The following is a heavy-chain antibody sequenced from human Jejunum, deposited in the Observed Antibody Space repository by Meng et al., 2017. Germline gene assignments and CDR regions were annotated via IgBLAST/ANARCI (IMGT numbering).Heavy chain of an antibody. D-gene: IGHD6-13*01. CDR2: IYWDDDK. CDR3: AHRLAYSSNYNVGWFDP. Sequence: QHTLKESGHTLVKPTTTLPLTWPFSWFSLSTSGVGVGWIRQPPGKALECLALIYWDDDKRYNPSLKNRLTITKVTSKNQVVLTMTNMDLVDTATYYCAHRLAYSSNYNVGWFDPWGQGTLVTVSS. CDR1: WFSLSTSGVG. V-gene: IGHV2-5*02. J-gene: IGHJ5*02.